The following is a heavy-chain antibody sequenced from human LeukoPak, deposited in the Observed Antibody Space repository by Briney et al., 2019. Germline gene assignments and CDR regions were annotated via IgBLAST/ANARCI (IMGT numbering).Heavy chain of an antibody. Sequence: ASVKVSCKASGYTFTNHAINWVRQAPGQGLEWVGWISGYNGNTNYAQKLQGRVTMTTDTSTSTGYMELRSLRSDDTAVYYCVRDRFDYWGQGTLVTVSS. J-gene: IGHJ4*02. V-gene: IGHV1-18*04. CDR2: ISGYNGNT. CDR3: VRDRFDY. CDR1: GYTFTNHA.